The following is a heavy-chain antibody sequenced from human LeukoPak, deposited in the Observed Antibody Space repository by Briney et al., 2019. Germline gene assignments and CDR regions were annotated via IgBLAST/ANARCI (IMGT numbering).Heavy chain of an antibody. J-gene: IGHJ4*02. CDR1: GFTFSSYG. D-gene: IGHD3-22*01. CDR3: ARDLYYYDSSGPVDY. Sequence: PGGSLRLSCAASGFTFSSYGMHWVRQAPGKGLEWVAVIWYDGSNKYYADSVKGRFTISRDNSKNTLYLQMNSLRAEDTAVYYCARDLYYYDSSGPVDYWGQGTLVTVSS. CDR2: IWYDGSNK. V-gene: IGHV3-33*01.